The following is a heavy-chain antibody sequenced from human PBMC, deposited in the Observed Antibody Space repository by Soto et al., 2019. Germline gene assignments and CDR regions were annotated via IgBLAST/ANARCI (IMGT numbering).Heavy chain of an antibody. Sequence: EMRLVESGGGLVQPGGSLRLSCEASGFIFSSYWMHWVRQAPGKGLAWVSRINSDGSSTSYADSVKGRFTISRDNAKNTLYLQVNSLRAEDTAVYYCARDTGDTWFDPWGQGTLVTVSS. D-gene: IGHD7-27*01. V-gene: IGHV3-74*01. CDR1: GFIFSSYW. J-gene: IGHJ5*02. CDR3: ARDTGDTWFDP. CDR2: INSDGSST.